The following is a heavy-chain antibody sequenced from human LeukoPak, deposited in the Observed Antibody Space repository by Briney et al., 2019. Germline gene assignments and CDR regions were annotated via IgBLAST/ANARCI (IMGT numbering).Heavy chain of an antibody. J-gene: IGHJ6*03. CDR3: ARAGVRYFDWLYHPRVYYYYYYMDV. V-gene: IGHV1-69*13. Sequence: ASVKVSCKASGGTFSSYAISWVRQAPGQGLEWMGGIIPIFGTANNAQKFQGRVTITADESTSTAYMELSSLRSEDTAVYYCARAGVRYFDWLYHPRVYYYYYYMDVWGKGTTVTISS. D-gene: IGHD3-9*01. CDR1: GGTFSSYA. CDR2: IIPIFGTA.